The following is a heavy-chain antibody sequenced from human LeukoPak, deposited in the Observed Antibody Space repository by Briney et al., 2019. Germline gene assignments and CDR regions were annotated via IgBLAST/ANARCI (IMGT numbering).Heavy chain of an antibody. Sequence: SETLSLTCTVSGGSISSYYGNWIREPPGKGLEWIGYIYTSGSTNYNPSLKSRVTISVDTSKNQFSLKLSSVTAADTAVYYCAATPTGYTSSWYFLDYWGQGTLVTVSS. CDR1: GGSISSYY. V-gene: IGHV4-4*09. J-gene: IGHJ4*02. CDR3: AATPTGYTSSWYFLDY. D-gene: IGHD6-13*01. CDR2: IYTSGST.